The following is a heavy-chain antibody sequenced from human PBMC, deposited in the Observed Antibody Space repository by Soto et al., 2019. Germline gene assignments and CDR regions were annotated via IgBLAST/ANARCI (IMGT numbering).Heavy chain of an antibody. J-gene: IGHJ4*02. CDR1: GYTFSSYA. V-gene: IGHV1-3*01. CDR2: INAGYGNT. CDR3: ARDTGDGTFDF. Sequence: GXSVKVSCKGSGYTFSSYAMHWVRQAPGQRLEWMGWINAGYGNTKSSQKFQDRVTISRDTSASTAYMELTSLRSEDTAVYYCARDTGDGTFDFWGQGTLVTVSS. D-gene: IGHD7-27*01.